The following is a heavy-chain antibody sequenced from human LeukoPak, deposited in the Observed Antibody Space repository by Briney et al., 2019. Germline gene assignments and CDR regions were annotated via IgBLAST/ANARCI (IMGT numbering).Heavy chain of an antibody. CDR2: ISSSGSTI. CDR3: ARDSTRYCSSTSCYTIAY. D-gene: IGHD2-2*02. CDR1: GFTFSDYY. J-gene: IGHJ4*02. V-gene: IGHV3-11*01. Sequence: TGGSLRLSCAASGFTFSDYYMSWIRQAPGKGLEWVSYISSSGSTIYYADSVKGRFTISRDNAKNSLYLQMNSLRAEDTAVYYCARDSTRYCSSTSCYTIAYWGQGTLVTVSS.